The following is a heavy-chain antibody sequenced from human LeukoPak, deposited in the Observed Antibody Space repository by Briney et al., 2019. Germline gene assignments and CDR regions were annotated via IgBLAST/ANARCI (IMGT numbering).Heavy chain of an antibody. D-gene: IGHD6-13*01. J-gene: IGHJ3*02. CDR2: IKQDGSEK. CDR1: GFTFSSYW. V-gene: IGHV3-7*04. Sequence: GGSLRLSCAASGFTFSSYWMSWVRQAPGKGLEWVANIKQDGSEKYYVDSVKGRFTISRDNAKNSLYLQMNSLRAEDTAVYYCARIKYNSNWWEAFDIWGQGTMVTVSS. CDR3: ARIKYNSNWWEAFDI.